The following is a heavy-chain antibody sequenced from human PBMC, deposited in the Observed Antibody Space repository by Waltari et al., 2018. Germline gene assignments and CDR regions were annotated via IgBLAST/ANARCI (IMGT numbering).Heavy chain of an antibody. CDR2: INSDGGST. CDR1: GFTFSSYW. D-gene: IGHD1-1*01. J-gene: IGHJ6*03. Sequence: EVQLVESGGGLVQPGGSLRLSCAASGFTFSSYWMHWVCQAPGKGLVECSRINSDGGSTSYADAVKGRFTISRDNAKNTLYLQMNSLRAEDTAVYYCARVSGTWYYYYYMDVWGKGTTVTVSS. V-gene: IGHV3-74*01. CDR3: ARVSGTWYYYYYMDV.